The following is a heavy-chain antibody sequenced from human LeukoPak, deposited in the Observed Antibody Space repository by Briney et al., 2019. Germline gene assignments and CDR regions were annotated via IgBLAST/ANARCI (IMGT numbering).Heavy chain of an antibody. CDR3: ARGLSAYYYDSSGYYYRPGAFDI. V-gene: IGHV4-59*01. Sequence: SETLSLTCTVSGGSISSYYWSWIRQPPGKGLEWIGHIYHSGSTNYNPSLKSRVTISVDTSKKQFSLKLSSVTAADTAVYYCARGLSAYYYDSSGYYYRPGAFDIWGQGTMVTVSS. CDR1: GGSISSYY. CDR2: IYHSGST. D-gene: IGHD3-22*01. J-gene: IGHJ3*02.